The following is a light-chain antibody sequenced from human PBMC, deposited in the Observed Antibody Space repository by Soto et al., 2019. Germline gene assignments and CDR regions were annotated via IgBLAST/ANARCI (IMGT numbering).Light chain of an antibody. J-gene: IGKJ2*01. CDR2: KAS. CDR1: QSISSW. V-gene: IGKV1-5*03. CDR3: QQYNSYLYT. Sequence: DIQMTQSPSTLSASVGDRVTITCRASQSISSWLAWYQQKPGKAPKILMYKASSLESGFPSRFSCSGSGTEFTLTISRLQPDNFATYYCQQYNSYLYTFGQGTKLEIK.